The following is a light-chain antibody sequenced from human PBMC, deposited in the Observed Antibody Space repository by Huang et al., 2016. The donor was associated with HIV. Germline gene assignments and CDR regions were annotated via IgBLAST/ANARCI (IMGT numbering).Light chain of an antibody. CDR3: QQRSSGVT. Sequence: IVLTQSPATLSWYPGERVTLSCRASQSVGNYIAWYQQHPGQSPKLLIYDTSNRATGTPVRFSGRGSGTDVTHTISSLESEDFAVYYCQQRSSGVTFGGGTKVQVK. J-gene: IGKJ4*01. CDR2: DTS. CDR1: QSVGNY. V-gene: IGKV3-11*01.